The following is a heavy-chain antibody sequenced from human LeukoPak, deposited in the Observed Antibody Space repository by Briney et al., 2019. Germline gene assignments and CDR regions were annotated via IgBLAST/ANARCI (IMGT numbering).Heavy chain of an antibody. V-gene: IGHV3-23*01. CDR3: AKDAPFYSY. CDR2: ISGSGGST. D-gene: IGHD4-11*01. J-gene: IGHJ4*02. Sequence: PGGSLRPSCTASVFTFSSYAMSWVRQAPGKGLEWVSGISGSGGSTYYADSVKGRFTISRDNSKNTLYLQMNSLRAEDTAVYSCAKDAPFYSYWGQGTLVTVSS. CDR1: VFTFSSYA.